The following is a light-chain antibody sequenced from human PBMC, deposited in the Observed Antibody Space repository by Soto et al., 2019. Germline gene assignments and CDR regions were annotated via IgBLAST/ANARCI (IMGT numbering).Light chain of an antibody. V-gene: IGKV3-11*01. J-gene: IGKJ4*01. Sequence: EIVLTQSPASLSLSPGERATLSCRAGQSVSDYLAWYQQKPGQPPRLLFFDASNRATGVPARFSAGGSGTDFTLIINRLEPEDFAVYYCQQRVNWPPTFGGGTKVEI. CDR1: QSVSDY. CDR3: QQRVNWPPT. CDR2: DAS.